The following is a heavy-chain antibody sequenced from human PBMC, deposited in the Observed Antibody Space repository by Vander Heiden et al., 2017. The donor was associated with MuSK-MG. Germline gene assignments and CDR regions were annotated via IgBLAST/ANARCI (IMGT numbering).Heavy chain of an antibody. Sequence: QVQLQQWGAGLLKPSETLSLTCAVYGGSVSGYYWSWIRQPPGKGLEWIGEINHSGSTNYNPSLKSRVTISVDTSKNQFSLKLSSVTAADTAVYYCARDDTVTTRTTYYFDYWGQGTLVTVSS. D-gene: IGHD4-17*01. CDR2: INHSGST. CDR1: GGSVSGYY. CDR3: ARDDTVTTRTTYYFDY. V-gene: IGHV4-34*01. J-gene: IGHJ4*02.